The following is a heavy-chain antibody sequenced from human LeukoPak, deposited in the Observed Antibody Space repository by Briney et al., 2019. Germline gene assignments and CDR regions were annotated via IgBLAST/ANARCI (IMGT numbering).Heavy chain of an antibody. J-gene: IGHJ4*02. V-gene: IGHV4-59*08. CDR1: GGSISSYY. D-gene: IGHD6-19*01. CDR2: IHYSGST. CDR3: ARYRQWQDEYYFDY. Sequence: NPSETLSLTCTVSGGSISSYYWDWIRQPPGKGLEWIGYIHYSGSTNYNPSLKSRVTISVDTSKNQFSLKLSSVTAADTAVYYCARYRQWQDEYYFDYWGQGTLVTVSS.